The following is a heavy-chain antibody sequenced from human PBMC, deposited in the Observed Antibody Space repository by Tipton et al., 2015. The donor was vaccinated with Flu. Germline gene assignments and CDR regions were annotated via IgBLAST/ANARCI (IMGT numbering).Heavy chain of an antibody. CDR3: ARARGYCSGGSCYHYYYGMDV. J-gene: IGHJ6*02. V-gene: IGHV1-69*01. CDR2: IIPIFGTA. D-gene: IGHD2-15*01. CDR1: GGTFSSYA. Sequence: QSGAEVKKPGSSVKVSRKASGGTFSSYAISWVRQAPGQGLEWMGGIIPIFGTANYAQKFQGRVTITADESTSTAYMELSSLRSEDTAVYYCARARGYCSGGSCYHYYYGMDVWGQGTTVTVSS.